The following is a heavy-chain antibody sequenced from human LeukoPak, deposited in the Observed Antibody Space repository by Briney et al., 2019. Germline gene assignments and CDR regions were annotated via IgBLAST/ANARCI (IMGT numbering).Heavy chain of an antibody. CDR2: INGDGRST. J-gene: IGHJ4*02. CDR3: ARDRRPLYSSSWSYYFDY. V-gene: IGHV3-64*04. D-gene: IGHD6-13*01. Sequence: PGGSLRLSCSASGFTFSSYTMYWVRQAPGKGLEFLSVINGDGRSTYYADSVKGRFTISRDNSKNTLYLQMNSLRAEDTAVYYCARDRRPLYSSSWSYYFDYWGQGTLVTVSS. CDR1: GFTFSSYT.